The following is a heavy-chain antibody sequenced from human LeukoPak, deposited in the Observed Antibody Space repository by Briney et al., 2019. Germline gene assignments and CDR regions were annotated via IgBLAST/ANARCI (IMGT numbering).Heavy chain of an antibody. CDR3: ARGYDTTGYFSY. CDR1: GYTFTSYG. J-gene: IGHJ4*02. CDR2: IDTNTGNP. Sequence: ASVTVSFTASGYTFTSYGISWVRQAPGQGLEWMGWIDTNTGNPTYAQGFIGRFVFSLDTSVTTAYLQISSLKAEDTAVYYCARGYDTTGYFSYWGQGTLVTVSS. D-gene: IGHD3-22*01. V-gene: IGHV7-4-1*02.